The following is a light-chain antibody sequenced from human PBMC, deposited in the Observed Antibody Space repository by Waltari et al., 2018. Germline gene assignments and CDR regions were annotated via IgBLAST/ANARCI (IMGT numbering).Light chain of an antibody. J-gene: IGLJ3*02. CDR3: AAWDDSLNGHWV. Sequence: QSVLTQPPSASGTPGQRVTISCSGTYSNIGNNVVNWYQQFPGKAPKLLLYRNDQRPSGVPDRFSGSKSGSSASLAISGLQSEDEADYYCAAWDDSLNGHWVFGGGTKVTVL. V-gene: IGLV1-44*01. CDR1: YSNIGNNV. CDR2: RND.